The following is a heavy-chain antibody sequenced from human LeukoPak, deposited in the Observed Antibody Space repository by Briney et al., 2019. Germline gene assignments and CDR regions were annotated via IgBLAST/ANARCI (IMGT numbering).Heavy chain of an antibody. J-gene: IGHJ4*02. V-gene: IGHV3-11*01. Sequence: KTGGSLRLSCAASGFTFSDYYMSWIRQAPGKGLEWVSYISSSGSTIYYAHSVKGRFTISRDNAKNSLYLQMNSLRAEDTAVYYCARTSSPYYDFWSGYLDLDYWGQGTLVTVSS. D-gene: IGHD3-3*01. CDR1: GFTFSDYY. CDR3: ARTSSPYYDFWSGYLDLDY. CDR2: ISSSGSTI.